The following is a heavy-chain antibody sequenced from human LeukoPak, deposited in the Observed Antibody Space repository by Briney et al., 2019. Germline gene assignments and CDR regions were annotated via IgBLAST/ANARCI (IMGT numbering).Heavy chain of an antibody. CDR3: ASSFYYDSRDY. D-gene: IGHD3-22*01. CDR1: GGSISSYY. Sequence: SETLSLTCTVSGGSISSYYWSWIRQPPGKGLEWIGYISYSGSTNYSPSLKSRVSISIDTSKKKLSLRLTSVTAADSAVYYCASSFYYDSRDYWGQGTLVTVSS. CDR2: ISYSGST. V-gene: IGHV4-59*12. J-gene: IGHJ4*02.